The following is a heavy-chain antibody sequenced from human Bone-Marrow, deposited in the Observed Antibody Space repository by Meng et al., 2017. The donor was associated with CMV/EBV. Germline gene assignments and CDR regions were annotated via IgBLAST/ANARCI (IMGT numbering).Heavy chain of an antibody. Sequence: SETLSLTCLVSGGSVSSGSYYWSWIRQPPGKGLEWIGYIYYSGSTNYNPSLKSRVTISVDTSKNQFSLKLSSVTAAGTAVYYCARDEQLVNSVYYYYYGMDVWGQGTPVTVSS. V-gene: IGHV4-61*01. J-gene: IGHJ6*02. CDR3: ARDEQLVNSVYYYYYGMDV. CDR2: IYYSGST. D-gene: IGHD6-6*01. CDR1: GGSVSSGSYY.